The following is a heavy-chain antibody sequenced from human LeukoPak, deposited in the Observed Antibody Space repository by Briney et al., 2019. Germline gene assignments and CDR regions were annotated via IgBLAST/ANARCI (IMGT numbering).Heavy chain of an antibody. D-gene: IGHD3-22*01. Sequence: GSLRLSCAASGFTFSSYEMNWVRQAPGKGLEWVSYISSSGSTIYYADSVKGRFTISRDNAKNSLYLQMNSLRAEDTAVYYCARGTPYYYDSSGPPDYWGQGTLVTVSS. J-gene: IGHJ4*02. CDR3: ARGTPYYYDSSGPPDY. V-gene: IGHV3-48*03. CDR1: GFTFSSYE. CDR2: ISSSGSTI.